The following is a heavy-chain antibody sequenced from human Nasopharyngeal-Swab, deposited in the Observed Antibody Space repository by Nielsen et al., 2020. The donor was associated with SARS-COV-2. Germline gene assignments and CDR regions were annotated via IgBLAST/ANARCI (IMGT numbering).Heavy chain of an antibody. CDR3: ARDSATGIAGATGIDF. Sequence: WIRQPPGKGPEWVALIWYDGSNEFYADSVKGRFTIPRDNSENILFLQMNSLRAEDTAVYFCARDSATGIAGATGIDFWGQGILVTVSS. V-gene: IGHV3-33*01. D-gene: IGHD1-26*01. CDR2: IWYDGSNE. J-gene: IGHJ4*02.